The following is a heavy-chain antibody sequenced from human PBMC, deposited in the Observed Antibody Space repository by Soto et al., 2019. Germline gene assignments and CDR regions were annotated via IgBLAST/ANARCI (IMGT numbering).Heavy chain of an antibody. CDR2: IIPIFGTA. CDR1: GGTFSSYA. V-gene: IGHV1-69*06. J-gene: IGHJ5*02. Sequence: QVQLVQSGAEVKKPGSSVKVSCKASGGTFSSYAISWLRQAPGHGLEWMGGIIPIFGTANYAQKFQGRVTITADKSTSTAYMELSSLRSEDTAVYYCARDEGITGTGMGWFDPWGQGTLVTVSS. D-gene: IGHD1-20*01. CDR3: ARDEGITGTGMGWFDP.